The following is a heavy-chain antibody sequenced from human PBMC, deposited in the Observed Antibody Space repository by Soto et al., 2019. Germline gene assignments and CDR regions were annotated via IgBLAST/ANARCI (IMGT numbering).Heavy chain of an antibody. CDR1: GGSFSGYY. V-gene: IGHV4-34*01. D-gene: IGHD3-3*01. J-gene: IGHJ4*02. Sequence: QVQLQQWGAGLLKPSETLSLTCAVYGGSFSGYYWSWIRQPPGQGLEWIGEINHRGSTNYNPSLKSRVTISVDTSKNQFSLKLSSVTAADTAVYYCARNYDFWSGYFPFDYWGQGTLVTVSS. CDR3: ARNYDFWSGYFPFDY. CDR2: INHRGST.